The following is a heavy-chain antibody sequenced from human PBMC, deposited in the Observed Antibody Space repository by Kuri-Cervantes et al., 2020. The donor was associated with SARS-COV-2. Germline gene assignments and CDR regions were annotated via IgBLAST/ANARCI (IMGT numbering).Heavy chain of an antibody. CDR2: IWYDGSNK. CDR1: GFTFSSYG. D-gene: IGHD2-2*01. Sequence: GGSLRLSCAASGFTFSSYGMHWVRQAPGKGLEWVAVIWYDGSNKYYADSVKGRFTISRDNSKNTLYLQMNSLRAEDTAVYYYARDLVPAAMLDYWGQGTLVTVSS. CDR3: ARDLVPAAMLDY. V-gene: IGHV3-33*01. J-gene: IGHJ4*02.